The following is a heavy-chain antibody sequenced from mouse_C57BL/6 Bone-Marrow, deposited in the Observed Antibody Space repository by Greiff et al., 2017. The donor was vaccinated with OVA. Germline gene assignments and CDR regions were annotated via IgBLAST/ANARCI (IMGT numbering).Heavy chain of an antibody. CDR3: ARWDSYGSSY. J-gene: IGHJ2*01. CDR2: ISYSGST. V-gene: IGHV3-1*01. CDR1: GYSITSGYD. D-gene: IGHD1-1*01. Sequence: VQLQQSGPGLVKPSQSLSLTCTVTGYSITSGYDWHWIRHFPGNKLEWMGYISYSGSTNYNPSLKSRISITHDTSKNHVFLKLNSVTTEDTATYYCARWDSYGSSYWGQGTTLTVSS.